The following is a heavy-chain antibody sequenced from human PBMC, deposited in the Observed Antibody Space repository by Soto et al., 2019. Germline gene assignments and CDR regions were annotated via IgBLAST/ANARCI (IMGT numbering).Heavy chain of an antibody. CDR3: ARDIAGGHPPLYYYYGMDV. Sequence: PSETLSLTCTVSGGSISSGGYYWSWIRQHPGKGLEWIGYIYYSGSTYYNPSLKSRVTISVDTSKNQFSLKLSSATAADTAVYYCARDIAGGHPPLYYYYGMDVWGQGTTVTVSS. CDR2: IYYSGST. D-gene: IGHD2-15*01. J-gene: IGHJ6*02. V-gene: IGHV4-31*02. CDR1: GGSISSGGYY.